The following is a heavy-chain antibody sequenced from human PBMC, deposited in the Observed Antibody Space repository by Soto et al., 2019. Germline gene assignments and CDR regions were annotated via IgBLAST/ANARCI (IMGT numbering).Heavy chain of an antibody. V-gene: IGHV3-74*03. CDR1: GFSFSSHW. J-gene: IGHJ3*01. D-gene: IGHD3-10*01. CDR2: INSDGSDT. CDR3: TSSGRHSDFNAFDF. Sequence: DVQLVESGGGSAQPGGSLTLSCEASGFSFSSHWMHWVRQAPGRGLMWVSRINSDGSDTMYADSVKGRFTISRDNAKNTVSLAMNGLRAEDTVLYYCTSSGRHSDFNAFDFWGQGAMVPVSS.